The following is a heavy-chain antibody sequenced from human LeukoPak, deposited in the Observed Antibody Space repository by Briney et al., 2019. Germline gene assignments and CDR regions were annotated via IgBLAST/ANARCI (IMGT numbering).Heavy chain of an antibody. J-gene: IGHJ4*01. D-gene: IGHD3-3*01. V-gene: IGHV4-39*01. CDR1: GGSISSSSYY. CDR3: ASHPYDFWSGYLGYFDY. CDR2: IYYSGST. Sequence: SETLSLTCTVSGGSISSSSYYWGWIRQPPGKGLEWIGSIYYSGSTYYNPSLKCRVTISVDTSKNQFSLKLSSVTAADTAVYYCASHPYDFWSGYLGYFDYWGQGTLVTVSS.